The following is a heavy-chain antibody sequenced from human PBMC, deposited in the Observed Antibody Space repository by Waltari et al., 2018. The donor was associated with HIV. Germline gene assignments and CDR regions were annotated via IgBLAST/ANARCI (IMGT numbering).Heavy chain of an antibody. J-gene: IGHJ4*02. CDR1: GYTLPAYY. Sequence: QVQLVQSGADVKKTGASVIVSCGASGYTLPAYYIHWVRQAPGQVLEGMGRINPSTGATDYAQKFQGAVTMTGDTSINTAYMQLSRLMSDHTAIYYCARGPRITMFQGVGTPFDSWGQGTLVIVSS. CDR2: INPSTGAT. D-gene: IGHD3-10*01. V-gene: IGHV1-2*06. CDR3: ARGPRITMFQGVGTPFDS.